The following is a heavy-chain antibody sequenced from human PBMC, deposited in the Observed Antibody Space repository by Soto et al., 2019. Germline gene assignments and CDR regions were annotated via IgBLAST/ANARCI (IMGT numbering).Heavy chain of an antibody. CDR1: GYTFTSYD. D-gene: IGHD6-19*01. Sequence: GASVKVSCKASGYTFTSYDINCVRQATGQGLEWMGWMNPNSGNTGYAQKFQGRVTMTRNTSISTAYMELSSLRSGDTAVYYCARSLKLYSSGPPGYWGQGTLVTVSS. CDR3: ARSLKLYSSGPPGY. J-gene: IGHJ4*02. CDR2: MNPNSGNT. V-gene: IGHV1-8*01.